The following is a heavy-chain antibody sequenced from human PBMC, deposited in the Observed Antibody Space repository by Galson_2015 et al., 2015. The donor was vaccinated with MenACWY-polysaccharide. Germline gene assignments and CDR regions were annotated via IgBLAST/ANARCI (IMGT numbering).Heavy chain of an antibody. D-gene: IGHD5-18*01. V-gene: IGHV1-8*01. J-gene: IGHJ6*02. CDR3: ARDHHADAILKIQLWSYNYYGMDV. Sequence: SVKVSCKASGYTFTSYDINWVRQAPGQGLEWMGWMNPNSGNTGYAQKFQGRVTMTRNTSISTAYMELSRLRSDDTAVYYCARDHHADAILKIQLWSYNYYGMDVWGQGTTVTVSS. CDR1: GYTFTSYD. CDR2: MNPNSGNT.